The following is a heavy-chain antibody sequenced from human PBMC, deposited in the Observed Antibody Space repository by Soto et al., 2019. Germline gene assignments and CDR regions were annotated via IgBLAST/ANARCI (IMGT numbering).Heavy chain of an antibody. CDR1: GGSISSSSYY. D-gene: IGHD2-21*01. Sequence: SETLSLTCTVSGGSISSSSYYWGWIRQPPGKGLEWIGSIYYSGSTYYNPSLKSRVTISVDTSKNQFSLKLSSVTTADTAVYYCARIPYYYYGMDVWGQGTTVTVSS. V-gene: IGHV4-39*01. CDR3: ARIPYYYYGMDV. J-gene: IGHJ6*02. CDR2: IYYSGST.